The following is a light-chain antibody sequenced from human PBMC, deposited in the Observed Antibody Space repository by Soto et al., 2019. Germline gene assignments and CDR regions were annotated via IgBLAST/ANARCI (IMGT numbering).Light chain of an antibody. Sequence: EIVLTQSPATLSLSPGDRATLSCRASQSVSSYLAWYQQKPGQAPRLLIYDASNRATGIPARFSGSGSGTDFTLTISSLEPEDFAIYYCQQRSNWPSTCGPGTRLEIK. J-gene: IGKJ5*01. CDR3: QQRSNWPST. CDR1: QSVSSY. CDR2: DAS. V-gene: IGKV3-11*01.